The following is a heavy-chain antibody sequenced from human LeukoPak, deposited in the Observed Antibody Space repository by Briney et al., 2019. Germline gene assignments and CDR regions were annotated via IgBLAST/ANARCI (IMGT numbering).Heavy chain of an antibody. CDR1: GGSISGYY. CDR2: IYHNGGT. J-gene: IGHJ4*02. D-gene: IGHD6-19*01. V-gene: IGHV4-59*08. CDR3: ARHLRAVAGGRYFDY. Sequence: SETLSLTCTVSGGSISGYYWSWVRQPPGKGLEWIGYIYHNGGTNYNPSLQSRLTKSVDTSKNQFSLKLSSVTDADTAVYYCARHLRAVAGGRYFDYWGQGTQVTVSS.